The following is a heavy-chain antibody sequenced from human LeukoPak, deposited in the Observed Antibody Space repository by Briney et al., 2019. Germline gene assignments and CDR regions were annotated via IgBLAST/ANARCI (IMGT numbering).Heavy chain of an antibody. J-gene: IGHJ6*03. CDR1: GFTFSSYG. Sequence: GGSLRLSCAASGFTFSSYGMHWVRQAPGKGLEWVAFIRYDGSNKYYADSVKGRFTISRDDSKNTLYLQMNSLRAEDTAVYYCAKDSRWVEMATDYYYYYYMDVWGKGTTVTISS. D-gene: IGHD5-24*01. V-gene: IGHV3-30*02. CDR2: IRYDGSNK. CDR3: AKDSRWVEMATDYYYYYYMDV.